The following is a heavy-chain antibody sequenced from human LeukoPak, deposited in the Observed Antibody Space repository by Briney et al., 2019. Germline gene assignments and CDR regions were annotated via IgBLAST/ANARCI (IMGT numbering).Heavy chain of an antibody. D-gene: IGHD5-24*01. J-gene: IGHJ4*02. CDR2: IYYSGST. CDR1: GGSISSSNYF. V-gene: IGHV4-39*01. CDR3: ASQKDGYSFDY. Sequence: SETLSLTCTVSGGSISSSNYFWGWIRQPPGKGLEWIGSIYYSGSTYSNPSLKSRVTISVDTSKNQFSLKLSSVTAASTAVYYCASQKDGYSFDYWGQGTLVTVSS.